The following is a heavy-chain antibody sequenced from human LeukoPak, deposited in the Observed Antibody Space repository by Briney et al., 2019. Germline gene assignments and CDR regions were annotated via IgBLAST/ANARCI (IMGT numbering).Heavy chain of an antibody. CDR1: RGTFSNYA. CDR2: IIPIFGTA. CDR3: ARDRPGRYCSSTSCYTASPFDP. J-gene: IGHJ5*02. D-gene: IGHD2-2*02. V-gene: IGHV1-69*13. Sequence: SVKVSCKASRGTFSNYAISWVRQAPGQGLEWMGGIIPIFGTANYAQKFQGRVTITADESTSTAYMELSSLRSEDTAVYYCARDRPGRYCSSTSCYTASPFDPWGQGTLVTVSS.